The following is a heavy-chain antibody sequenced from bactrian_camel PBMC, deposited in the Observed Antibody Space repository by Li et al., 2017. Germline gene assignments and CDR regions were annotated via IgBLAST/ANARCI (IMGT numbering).Heavy chain of an antibody. CDR1: GHSRGSNC. J-gene: IGHJ4*01. V-gene: IGHV3S56*01. D-gene: IGHD3*01. CDR2: IRRSGGET. CDR3: GKPTAPGTRPAHCVGEYCI. Sequence: HVQLVESGGGSVQAGGSLRLSCVVSGHSRGSNCVGWYRLPPGRAPAEREGIAAIRRSGGETWYADSVKGRFTISRDDAKNTVYLELSLLKTDDTAMYYCGKPTAPGTRPAHCVGEYCIWGQGTQVTVS.